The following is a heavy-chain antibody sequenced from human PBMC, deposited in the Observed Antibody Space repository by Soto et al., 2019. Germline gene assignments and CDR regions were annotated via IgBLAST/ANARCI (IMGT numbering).Heavy chain of an antibody. J-gene: IGHJ6*02. V-gene: IGHV4-34*01. Sequence: QVQLQQWGAGLLKPSETLSLTCAVYGGSFSGYYWSWIRQPPGKGLEWMGEINHSGSTNYNPSLKSRVTISVDTSKNQFSLKLSSVTAADTAVYYCARGQLVRYSEYYYYYYGMDVWGQGTTVTVSS. CDR3: ARGQLVRYSEYYYYYYGMDV. CDR1: GGSFSGYY. D-gene: IGHD6-13*01. CDR2: INHSGST.